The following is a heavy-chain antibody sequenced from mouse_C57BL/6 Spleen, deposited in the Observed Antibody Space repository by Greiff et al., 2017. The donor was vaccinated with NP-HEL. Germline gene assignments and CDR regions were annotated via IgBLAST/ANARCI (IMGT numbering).Heavy chain of an antibody. CDR1: GYTFTSSG. CDR2: IYPRSGNT. CDR3: TRGYYDGYSPWFAY. J-gene: IGHJ3*01. D-gene: IGHD2-3*01. Sequence: VKLLESGAELARPGASVKLSCKASGYTFTSSGISWVKQRTGQGLEWIGEIYPRSGNTYYNEKFKGKATLTADKSSSTAYMELRRLTSEYSAVYFWTRGYYDGYSPWFAYWGQGTLVTVSA. V-gene: IGHV1-81*01.